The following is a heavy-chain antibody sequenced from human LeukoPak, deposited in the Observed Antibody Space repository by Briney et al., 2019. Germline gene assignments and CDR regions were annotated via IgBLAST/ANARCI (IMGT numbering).Heavy chain of an antibody. V-gene: IGHV4-59*12. CDR2: IYHSGST. Sequence: SETLSLTCTVSGGSISSYYWSWIRQPPGKGLEWIGEIYHSGSTNYNPSPKSRVTISVDKSKNQFSLKLSSVTAADTAVYYCARDPQAAAGTGGYWGQGTLVTVSS. J-gene: IGHJ4*02. CDR3: ARDPQAAAGTGGY. D-gene: IGHD6-13*01. CDR1: GGSISSYY.